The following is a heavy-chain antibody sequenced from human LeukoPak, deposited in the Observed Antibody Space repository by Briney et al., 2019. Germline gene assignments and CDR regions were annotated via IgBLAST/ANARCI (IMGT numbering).Heavy chain of an antibody. CDR3: ARHGRMGTINPSY. Sequence: SETLSLTCTVPGGSISNSSYYWGWIRQPPGKGLEWIGSTYYSGSTYYNPSLKSRATISVDTSKNQFSLKLSSVTAADTAVYYCARHGRMGTINPSYWGQGTLVTVSS. V-gene: IGHV4-39*01. CDR1: GGSISNSSYY. J-gene: IGHJ4*02. CDR2: TYYSGST. D-gene: IGHD5-24*01.